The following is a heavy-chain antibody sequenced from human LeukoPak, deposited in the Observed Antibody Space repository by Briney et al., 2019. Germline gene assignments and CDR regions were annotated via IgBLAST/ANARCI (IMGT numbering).Heavy chain of an antibody. V-gene: IGHV4-30-4*08. Sequence: SETLSLTCTVSGGSISSGDYYWSWIRQPPGKGLEWIGYIYYSGSTYYNPSLKSRVTISVDTSKNQFSLKLSSVTAADTAVYYCAREAARSLRAFDYWGQGTLVTVSS. J-gene: IGHJ4*02. D-gene: IGHD6-6*01. CDR3: AREAARSLRAFDY. CDR1: GGSISSGDYY. CDR2: IYYSGST.